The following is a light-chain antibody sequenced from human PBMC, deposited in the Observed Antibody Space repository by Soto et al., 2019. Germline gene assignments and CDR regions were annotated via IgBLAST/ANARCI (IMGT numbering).Light chain of an antibody. CDR2: HAS. CDR1: QNIGNW. V-gene: IGKV1-5*01. Sequence: DIQMTQSPSTLAASVGDRVTITCRASQNIGNWLAWYQQKPGNAPNLLINHASNLESGVPSRFSGSGSGTDFILTISSLQSEEFATFYCQQTYRTPTFGGGTKVDIK. CDR3: QQTYRTPT. J-gene: IGKJ4*01.